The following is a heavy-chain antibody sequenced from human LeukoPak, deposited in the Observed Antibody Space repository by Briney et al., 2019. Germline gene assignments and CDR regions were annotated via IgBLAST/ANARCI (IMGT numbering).Heavy chain of an antibody. J-gene: IGHJ4*02. Sequence: GESLKISCKGSGYGFSSYWIGCVRQMPGKGPEYMGIICPGDSDTRYSQSFQGQVTISADKSITTAYLQWSSLKASDTAMYYCARHTTVGGSLGFDYSGQGTLVSVSS. CDR3: ARHTTVGGSLGFDY. D-gene: IGHD4-23*01. CDR2: ICPGDSDT. CDR1: GYGFSSYW. V-gene: IGHV5-51*01.